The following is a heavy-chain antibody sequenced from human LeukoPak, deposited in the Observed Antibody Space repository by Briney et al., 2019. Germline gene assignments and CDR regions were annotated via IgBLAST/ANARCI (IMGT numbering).Heavy chain of an antibody. CDR3: ARNSGGRRYYFTE. V-gene: IGHV3-33*01. CDR1: GFTFSTYG. J-gene: IGHJ4*02. Sequence: PGRSLRLSCAASGFTFSTYGMHWVRQAPGKGLEWVTVIYTDGSTKYYADSVKGRFTISRDNSQNTLYLQMNSLRAEDTAVYYCARNSGGRRYYFTEWGQGTLVTVSS. CDR2: IYTDGSTK. D-gene: IGHD3-10*01.